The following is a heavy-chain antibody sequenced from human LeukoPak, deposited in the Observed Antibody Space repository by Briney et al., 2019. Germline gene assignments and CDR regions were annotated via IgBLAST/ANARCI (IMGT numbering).Heavy chain of an antibody. V-gene: IGHV4-59*01. CDR2: IYYSGST. J-gene: IGHJ3*02. D-gene: IGHD1-26*01. Sequence: PSETLSLTCTVSGGSISSYYWSWIRQPPGKGLEWIGYIYYSGSTNYNPSLKSRVTISVDTSKNQSSLKLSSVTAADTAVYYCAIIVGAKYAFDIWGQGTMVTVSS. CDR3: AIIVGAKYAFDI. CDR1: GGSISSYY.